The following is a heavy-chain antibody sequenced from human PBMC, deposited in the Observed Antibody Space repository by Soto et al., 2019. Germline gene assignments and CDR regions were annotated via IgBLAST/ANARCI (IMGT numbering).Heavy chain of an antibody. D-gene: IGHD5-12*01. Sequence: QVHLVQSGVEVKTPGASVKVSCQASGYTFFTYDISWVRQAPGQGLEWMGWISTYSGDTKYAQKFQGRGTMTTDTSTTTAYLELRSRRSDDTAVYYCARHHGPTTSEDGFDPWGQGTVVTVSS. CDR3: ARHHGPTTSEDGFDP. J-gene: IGHJ5*02. CDR2: ISTYSGDT. CDR1: GYTFFTYD. V-gene: IGHV1-18*01.